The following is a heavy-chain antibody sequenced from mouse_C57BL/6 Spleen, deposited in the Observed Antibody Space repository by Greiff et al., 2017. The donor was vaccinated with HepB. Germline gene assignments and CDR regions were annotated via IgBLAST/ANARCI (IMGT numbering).Heavy chain of an antibody. D-gene: IGHD1-1*01. CDR3: ARSGYGSSYGYAMDY. Sequence: QVQLQQPGAELVKPGASVKMSCKASGYTFTSYWITWVKQRPGQGLEWIGDIYPGSGSTNYNEKFKSKATLTVDTSSSTAYMQLSSLTSEDSAVYYWARSGYGSSYGYAMDYWGQGTSVTVSS. J-gene: IGHJ4*01. CDR2: IYPGSGST. CDR1: GYTFTSYW. V-gene: IGHV1-55*01.